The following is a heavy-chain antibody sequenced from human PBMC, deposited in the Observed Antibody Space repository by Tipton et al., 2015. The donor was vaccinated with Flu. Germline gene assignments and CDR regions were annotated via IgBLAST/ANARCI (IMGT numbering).Heavy chain of an antibody. CDR2: IYYSGST. D-gene: IGHD1-26*01. CDR1: GYSISSGYY. CDR3: ARQGRRELPPNWYFDL. V-gene: IGHV4-38-2*02. J-gene: IGHJ2*01. Sequence: LRLSCTVSGYSISSGYYWGWIRQPPGKGLEWIGYIYYSGSTNYNPSLKSRVTISVDTSKNQFSLKLSSVTAADTAVYYCARQGRRELPPNWYFDLWGRGTLVTVSS.